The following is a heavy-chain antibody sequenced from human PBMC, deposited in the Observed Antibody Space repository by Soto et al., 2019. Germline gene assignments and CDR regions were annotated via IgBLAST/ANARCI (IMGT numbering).Heavy chain of an antibody. CDR1: GYTFTSYY. CDR2: INPSGGST. CDR3: ARALLSEGITIFGVVPGYYGMDV. D-gene: IGHD3-3*01. Sequence: ASVKVSCKASGYTFTSYYMHWVRQAPGQGLEWMGIINPSGGSTSYAQKFQSRVTMTRDTSTSTVYTELSSLRSEDTAVYYCARALLSEGITIFGVVPGYYGMDVWGQGTTVTVSS. J-gene: IGHJ6*02. V-gene: IGHV1-46*01.